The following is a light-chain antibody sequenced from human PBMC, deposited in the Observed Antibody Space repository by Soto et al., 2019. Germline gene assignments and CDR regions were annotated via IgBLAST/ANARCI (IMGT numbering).Light chain of an antibody. V-gene: IGLV2-14*01. CDR1: SSDVGGYNF. CDR3: SSYTSSSTLCV. CDR2: DVS. Sequence: QSALTQPASVSGSPGQSITISCTGTSSDVGGYNFVSWYQQHPGKAPKLMIYDVSNRPSGVSNRFSGSKSGNTASLTISGLQADDEGASYCSSYTSSSTLCVFGTGTRSPS. J-gene: IGLJ1*01.